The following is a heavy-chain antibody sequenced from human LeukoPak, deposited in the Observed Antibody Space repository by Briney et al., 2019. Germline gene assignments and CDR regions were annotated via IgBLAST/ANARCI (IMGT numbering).Heavy chain of an antibody. D-gene: IGHD6-19*01. CDR2: ISGSGGST. CDR3: AKIAVAGTYYFQH. CDR1: GFTFSSYA. V-gene: IGHV3-23*01. Sequence: GETLRLSCAASGFTFSSYAMSWVRQAPGKGLEWVSAISGSGGSTYYADSVKGRFTISRDNSKNTLYLQMNSLRAEDTAVYYCAKIAVAGTYYFQHWGQGTLVTVSS. J-gene: IGHJ1*01.